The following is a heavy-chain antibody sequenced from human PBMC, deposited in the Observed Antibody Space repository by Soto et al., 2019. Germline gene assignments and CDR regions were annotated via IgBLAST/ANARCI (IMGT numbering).Heavy chain of an antibody. D-gene: IGHD3-10*01. CDR1: GFIFSMYW. CDR2: ITDDGSTT. J-gene: IGHJ4*02. CDR3: TRGPRPTSIGTGAF. V-gene: IGHV3-74*01. Sequence: GSLRLSCETSGFIFSMYWMHWVRQVPGKGPQWVARITDDGSTTYYAAPVEGRFTISRDNAKNALYLQMTSLRADDTAVYYCTRGPRPTSIGTGAFWGQGTLVTVSS.